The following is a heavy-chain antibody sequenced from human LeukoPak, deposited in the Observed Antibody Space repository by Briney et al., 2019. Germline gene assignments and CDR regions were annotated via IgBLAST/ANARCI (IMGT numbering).Heavy chain of an antibody. CDR2: IYYSGST. Sequence: MPSETLSLTCTVSGDSISSSSYDWGWIRQPPGRGWEWIGSIYYSGSTYYNPSLKSRFTLSVDTSKHQFSLKLSSVAAADTAVYYFARSLMGYDSSGYYYEFDDWGQGTLVTVSS. CDR3: ARSLMGYDSSGYYYEFDD. CDR1: GDSISSSSYD. J-gene: IGHJ4*02. V-gene: IGHV4-39*01. D-gene: IGHD3-22*01.